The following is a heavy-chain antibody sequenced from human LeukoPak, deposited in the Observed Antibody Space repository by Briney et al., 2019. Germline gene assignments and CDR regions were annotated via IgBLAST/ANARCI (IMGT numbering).Heavy chain of an antibody. CDR1: GGSFSGYY. Sequence: KPSETLSLTCAVYGGSFSGYYWSWLRQPPGKGLEWIGEINHSGSTNYNPSLKSRVTISVDTSKNQFSLKLSSVTAADTAVYYCARVFPVLRFLEWLPADVWGKGTTVTVSS. J-gene: IGHJ6*04. CDR2: INHSGST. D-gene: IGHD3-3*01. CDR3: ARVFPVLRFLEWLPADV. V-gene: IGHV4-34*01.